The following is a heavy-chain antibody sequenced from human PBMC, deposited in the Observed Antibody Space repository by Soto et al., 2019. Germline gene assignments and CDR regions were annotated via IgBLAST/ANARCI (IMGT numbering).Heavy chain of an antibody. J-gene: IGHJ3*02. CDR3: ARVKAQILSSGWYGGDDI. D-gene: IGHD6-19*01. CDR1: GFTFSTYA. CDR2: IRGSGGNT. V-gene: IGHV3-23*01. Sequence: EVQLLESGGGLVQPGGSLRLSCAASGFTFSTYAMSWVRQAPGKGLEWVATIRGSGGNTHYADSVMGRFTTSRDNSETTVYLQMNSLRAEDTAVYYCARVKAQILSSGWYGGDDIWGHGTMVTVSS.